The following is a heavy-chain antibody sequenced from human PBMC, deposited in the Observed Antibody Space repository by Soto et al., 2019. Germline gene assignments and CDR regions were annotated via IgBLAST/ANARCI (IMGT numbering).Heavy chain of an antibody. Sequence: SETLFLTFTVSGCSISSYYWSWIPQPPGKGLEWIGYIYYSGSTNYNPSLKSRVTISVDTSKNQFSLKLSSVTAADTAVYYCARYEYSSSSCDYWGQGTLVTV. V-gene: IGHV4-59*01. CDR2: IYYSGST. CDR3: ARYEYSSSSCDY. J-gene: IGHJ4*02. D-gene: IGHD6-6*01. CDR1: GCSISSYY.